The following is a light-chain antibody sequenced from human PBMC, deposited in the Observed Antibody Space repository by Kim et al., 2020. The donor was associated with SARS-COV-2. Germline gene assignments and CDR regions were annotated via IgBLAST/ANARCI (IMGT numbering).Light chain of an antibody. CDR2: EVS. Sequence: QVDNISCTGTRSDVGGYNYVSWYQQHPGKAPKLMIYEVSKRPSGVPDRFSGSKSGNTASLTVSGLQAEDEADYYCSSYAGSNNLYVFGTGTKVTVL. J-gene: IGLJ1*01. CDR3: SSYAGSNNLYV. CDR1: RSDVGGYNY. V-gene: IGLV2-8*01.